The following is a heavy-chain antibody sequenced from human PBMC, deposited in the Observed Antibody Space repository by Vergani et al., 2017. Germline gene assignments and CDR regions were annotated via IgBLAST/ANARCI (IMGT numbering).Heavy chain of an antibody. CDR1: GFDFTNSA. CDR3: ARTRSPIAMIRQFEQ. V-gene: IGHV3-21*01. D-gene: IGHD5-18*01. J-gene: IGHJ4*02. Sequence: EVQLVESGGGVVKPGGSLTISCATSGFDFTNSAMSWIRQAPGRGLQWVSSITRGSKSIYYAESVKGRFTITRDDVKKSLLLRMNNLKVDDTAIYYCARTRSPIAMIRQFEQWGQGTLVTVSS. CDR2: ITRGSKSI.